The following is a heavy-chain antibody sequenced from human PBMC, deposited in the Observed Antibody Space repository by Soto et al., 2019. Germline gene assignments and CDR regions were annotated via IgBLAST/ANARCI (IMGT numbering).Heavy chain of an antibody. V-gene: IGHV3-7*05. J-gene: IGHJ6*02. CDR1: GFTFSSFW. CDR3: VRSEGSSRYYYFFGMDV. CDR2: IKQDGGEK. Sequence: VQLVESGGGLVQPGGSLRLSCAASGFTFSSFWMTWVRQAPGKGLEWVANIKQDGGEKYYVDSVKGRFTISRDNANNSLYLQMNSLRAEDTALYYCVRSEGSSRYYYFFGMDVWGQGTTVTVSS. D-gene: IGHD6-6*01.